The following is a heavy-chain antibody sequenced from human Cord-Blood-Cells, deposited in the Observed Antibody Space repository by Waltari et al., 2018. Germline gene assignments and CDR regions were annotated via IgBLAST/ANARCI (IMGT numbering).Heavy chain of an antibody. J-gene: IGHJ3*02. CDR1: GGTFSSYA. CDR3: ARDRRDYSSSWYFDAFDI. V-gene: IGHV1-69*12. Sequence: QVQLVQSGAEVKKPGSSVKVSCKASGGTFSSYAISWVRQAPGQGLEWMGGIIPNFGTANYGQKFQGRVTITADESTSTAYMELSSLRSEDTAVYYCARDRRDYSSSWYFDAFDIWGRGTMVTVSS. CDR2: IIPNFGTA. D-gene: IGHD6-13*01.